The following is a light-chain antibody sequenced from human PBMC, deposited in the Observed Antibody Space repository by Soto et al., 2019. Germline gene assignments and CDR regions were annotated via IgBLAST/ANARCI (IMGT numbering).Light chain of an antibody. J-gene: IGLJ1*01. CDR2: EVS. CDR3: SSFTTYSSYV. Sequence: QSVLTQPASVSGSPGQSITISCTGTSSDVGAYKYVSWYQQHPGKAPKLLIFEVSDRPSGVSNRFSGSKSGNTASLTISGLQAEDEADYFCSSFTTYSSYVFGTGTKATVL. V-gene: IGLV2-14*01. CDR1: SSDVGAYKY.